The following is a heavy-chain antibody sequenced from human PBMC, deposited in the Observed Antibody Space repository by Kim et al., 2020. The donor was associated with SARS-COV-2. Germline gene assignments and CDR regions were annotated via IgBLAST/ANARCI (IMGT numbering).Heavy chain of an antibody. CDR1: GGSISSGGYY. CDR3: ARVIRSRVSRLGFYFDY. Sequence: SETLSLTCTVSGGSISSGGYYWSWIRQHPGKGLEWIGYIYYSGSTYYNPSLKSRVTISVDTSKNQFSLKLSSVTAADTAVYYCARVIRSRVSRLGFYFDYWGQGTLVTVSS. CDR2: IYYSGST. D-gene: IGHD6-6*01. V-gene: IGHV4-31*03. J-gene: IGHJ4*02.